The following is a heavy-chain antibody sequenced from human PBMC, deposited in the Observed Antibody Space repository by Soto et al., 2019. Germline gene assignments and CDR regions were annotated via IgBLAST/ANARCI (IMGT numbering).Heavy chain of an antibody. D-gene: IGHD6-19*01. V-gene: IGHV3-30-3*01. Sequence: QVQLVESGGGVVQPGRSLRLSCAASGFTFSSYAMHWVREAPGKGLEWVAVISYDGSNKYYADSVKGRFTISRDNSKNTLYMQMNSLRAEDTAVYYCARDSGWVDYWGQGTLVTVSS. CDR1: GFTFSSYA. J-gene: IGHJ4*01. CDR2: ISYDGSNK. CDR3: ARDSGWVDY.